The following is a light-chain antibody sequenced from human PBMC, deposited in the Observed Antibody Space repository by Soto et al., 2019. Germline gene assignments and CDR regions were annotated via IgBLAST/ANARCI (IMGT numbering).Light chain of an antibody. Sequence: DIQMTQSPSSLSASVGDRVTITCRASQRVGSYLNWYQQKPGKAPTLLIYSASELQSGVSSRFSRSGSGTEFTLTIRKLQPEDFAVYYCQQSHNTPLTFGQGTKVEI. CDR1: QRVGSY. CDR2: SAS. CDR3: QQSHNTPLT. J-gene: IGKJ1*01. V-gene: IGKV1-39*01.